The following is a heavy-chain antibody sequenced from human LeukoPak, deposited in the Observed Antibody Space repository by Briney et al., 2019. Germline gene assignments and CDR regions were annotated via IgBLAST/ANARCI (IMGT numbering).Heavy chain of an antibody. D-gene: IGHD3-10*01. J-gene: IGHJ4*02. CDR3: ASLRGVNR. V-gene: IGHV3-23*01. CDR1: GFTFSSYA. CDR2: ITDSGDRT. Sequence: GGSLRLSCAASGFTFSSYAMSWVRQAPGKGLEWVSLITDSGDRTYYADSVKGRFTISRDNAKNSLYLQMDSLSAEDTAVYYCASLRGVNRWGQGTLVTVSS.